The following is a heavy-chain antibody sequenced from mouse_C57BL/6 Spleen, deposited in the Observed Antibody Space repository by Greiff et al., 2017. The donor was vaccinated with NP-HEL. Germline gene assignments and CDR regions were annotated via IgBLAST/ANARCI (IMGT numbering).Heavy chain of an antibody. J-gene: IGHJ3*01. Sequence: QVQLQQPGAELVRPGSSVKLSCKASGYTFTSYWMHWVKQRPIQGLEWIGNIDPSDSETHYNQKFKYKATLTVDKSSSTAYMQLSSLTSEDSAVYYSAGGYYGGFAYWGQGTLVTVSA. D-gene: IGHD1-1*01. CDR1: GYTFTSYW. CDR3: AGGYYGGFAY. CDR2: IDPSDSET. V-gene: IGHV1-52*01.